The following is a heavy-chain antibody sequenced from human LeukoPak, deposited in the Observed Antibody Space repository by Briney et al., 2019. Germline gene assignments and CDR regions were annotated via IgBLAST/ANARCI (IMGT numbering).Heavy chain of an antibody. D-gene: IGHD6-13*01. Sequence: GGSLRLSCAASGFTFDDYGMSWVRQAPGKGLEWVSAISGSGGSTYYADSVKGRFTISRDNSKNTLYLQMNSLRAEDTAVYYCAKGFRQQLVRGYYYYGMDVWGQGTTVTVSS. CDR2: ISGSGGST. CDR3: AKGFRQQLVRGYYYYGMDV. V-gene: IGHV3-23*01. J-gene: IGHJ6*02. CDR1: GFTFDDYG.